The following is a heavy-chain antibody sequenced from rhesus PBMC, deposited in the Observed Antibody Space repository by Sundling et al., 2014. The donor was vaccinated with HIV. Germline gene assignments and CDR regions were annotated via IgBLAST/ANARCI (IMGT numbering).Heavy chain of an antibody. D-gene: IGHD3-9*01. Sequence: EVQLVETGGGLVQPGGSLKLSCAASGFTFSTYDMSWVRQAPGKGLEWVSTINVIGGRTYYADSVKGRFTISRDNSKNTLSLQMNSLRAEDTAVYYCARDIVGTVTDSYEDDYGYYEGLDSWGQGVVVTVSS. CDR1: GFTFSTYD. CDR3: ARDIVGTVTDSYEDDYGYYEGLDS. V-gene: IGHV3S42*01. CDR2: INVIGGRT. J-gene: IGHJ6*01.